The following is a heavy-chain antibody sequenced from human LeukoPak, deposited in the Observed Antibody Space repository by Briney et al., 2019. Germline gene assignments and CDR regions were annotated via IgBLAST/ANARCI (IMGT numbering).Heavy chain of an antibody. V-gene: IGHV3-74*01. CDR1: GFTFSSYW. J-gene: IGHJ4*02. D-gene: IGHD3-22*01. Sequence: GVSLRLSCAASGFTFSSYWMHWVRQAPGKGLVWVSRINSDGSSTSYADSVKGRFTISRDNAKNTLYLKMNSLRAEDTAVYYCARDLGPYYYDSSGYYYGYWGQGTLVTVSS. CDR3: ARDLGPYYYDSSGYYYGY. CDR2: INSDGSST.